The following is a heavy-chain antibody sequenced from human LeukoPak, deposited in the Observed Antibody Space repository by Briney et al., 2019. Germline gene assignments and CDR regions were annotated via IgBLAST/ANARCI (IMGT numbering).Heavy chain of an antibody. CDR3: ARDLIGGSYTH. CDR2: FYTGGST. CDR1: GFIVSSND. D-gene: IGHD1-26*01. J-gene: IGHJ1*01. Sequence: GGSLRLSCAASGFIVSSNDVSWVRQAPGKGLEWVSVFYTGGSTYYSDSVKGRFTISRDNSKNTLYLQMDSLRGEDTAVYYCARDLIGGSYTHWGQGTLVTVSS. V-gene: IGHV3-66*01.